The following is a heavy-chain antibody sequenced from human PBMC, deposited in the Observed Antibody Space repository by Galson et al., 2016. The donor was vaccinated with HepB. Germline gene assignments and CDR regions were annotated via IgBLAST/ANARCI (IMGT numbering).Heavy chain of an antibody. CDR2: INSDGSST. D-gene: IGHD3-10*01. CDR3: ARDYQRYYSGSGNNYFDY. J-gene: IGHJ4*02. V-gene: IGHV3-74*01. CDR1: GFPFSSYW. Sequence: SLRLSCAASGFPFSSYWMHWVRQLPGKGPVWVSRINSDGSSTRYADSVKGRFTISRDNAKNTVTLLMNSLRAEDTAVYYCARDYQRYYSGSGNNYFDYWGQGALAIVSS.